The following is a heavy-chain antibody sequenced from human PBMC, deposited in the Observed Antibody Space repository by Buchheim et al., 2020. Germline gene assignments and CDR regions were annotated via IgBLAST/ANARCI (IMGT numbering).Heavy chain of an antibody. D-gene: IGHD3-3*01. J-gene: IGHJ6*02. CDR2: ISSGGST. V-gene: IGHV3-66*01. Sequence: EVQLVESGGGLVQPGGSLRLSCAASGFTVSSNYMSWVRQAPGKGLEWVSVISSGGSTYYADSVKGRFTISRDNSKNPLYLQMNSLRAEDTAVYYCARDAAYYDFWSGYYDYYYGMDVWGQGTT. CDR3: ARDAAYYDFWSGYYDYYYGMDV. CDR1: GFTVSSNY.